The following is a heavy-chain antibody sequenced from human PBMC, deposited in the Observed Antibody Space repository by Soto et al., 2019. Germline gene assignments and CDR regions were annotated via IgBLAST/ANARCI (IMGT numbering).Heavy chain of an antibody. CDR1: GGSISSSSSY. Sequence: SETLSLTCTVSGGSISSSSSYWGWVRQPPGRGLEWMATIYSGSTYQNPSLKSRVTISVDTSKNQFSLKLSSVAAPDTAIYYCVTTRGIAVGGSFDHWGQGTLVTVSS. J-gene: IGHJ5*02. CDR3: VTTRGIAVGGSFDH. V-gene: IGHV4-39*01. CDR2: IYSGST. D-gene: IGHD6-13*01.